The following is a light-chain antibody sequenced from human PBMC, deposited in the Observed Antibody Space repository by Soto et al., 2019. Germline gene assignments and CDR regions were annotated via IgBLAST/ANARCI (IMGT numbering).Light chain of an antibody. V-gene: IGKV3-15*01. CDR3: PQYNNWPYT. CDR1: QSVSSN. CDR2: GAS. J-gene: IGKJ2*01. Sequence: EIVMTQSPATLSVSPGERATLSCRASQSVSSNLAWYQQKPGQAPRLLIYGASTRATGIPARFSGSRSGTESTLTISSLQSADFAVYYCPQYNNWPYTFGQGTKLEIK.